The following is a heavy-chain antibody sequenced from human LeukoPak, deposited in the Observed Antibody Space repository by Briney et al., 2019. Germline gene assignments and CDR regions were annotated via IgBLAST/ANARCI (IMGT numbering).Heavy chain of an antibody. J-gene: IGHJ6*03. Sequence: GASAKISCKASGYTFTSYGISWVRQAPGQGLEWMGGIIPIFGTANYAQKFQGRVTITADKSTSTAYMELSSLRSEDTAVYYCASPIYRNYYYYMDVWGKGTTVTVSS. CDR3: ASPIYRNYYYYMDV. CDR1: GYTFTSYG. V-gene: IGHV1-69*06. D-gene: IGHD2/OR15-2a*01. CDR2: IIPIFGTA.